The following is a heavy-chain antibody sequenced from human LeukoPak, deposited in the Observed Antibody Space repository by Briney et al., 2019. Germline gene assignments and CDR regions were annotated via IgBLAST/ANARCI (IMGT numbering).Heavy chain of an antibody. J-gene: IGHJ5*02. CDR1: GGSISSSSYY. CDR2: IYYSGST. Sequence: SETLSLTCTVSGGSISSSSYYWGWIRQPPGKGLEWIGSIYYSGSTYYNSSLKSRVTISVDTSKNQFSLKLSSVTAADTAVYYCARGPRRLDPWGQGTLVTVSS. V-gene: IGHV4-39*07. CDR3: ARGPRRLDP.